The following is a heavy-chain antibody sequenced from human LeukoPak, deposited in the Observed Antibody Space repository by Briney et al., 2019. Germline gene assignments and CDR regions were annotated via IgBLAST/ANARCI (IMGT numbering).Heavy chain of an antibody. V-gene: IGHV3-48*03. Sequence: GASLRLSCAASGFTFSSYEMNWVRQAPGKGLEWVSYISSSGSTIYYADSVKGRFTISRDNAKNSLYLQMNSLRAEDTAVYYCARESRRGLSITYYYGMDVWGKGTTVTVSS. CDR2: ISSSGSTI. J-gene: IGHJ6*04. CDR1: GFTFSSYE. CDR3: ARESRRGLSITYYYGMDV. D-gene: IGHD2-21*01.